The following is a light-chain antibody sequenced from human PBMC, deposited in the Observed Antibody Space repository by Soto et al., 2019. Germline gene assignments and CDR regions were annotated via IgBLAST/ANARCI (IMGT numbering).Light chain of an antibody. Sequence: EIVLTQSPGTLSLSPGERATLSCSASQSVTSSFLAWYQQKPGQAPRLLIYGASSRATGIPDRFSGSGSGADFTLTISGLEPEDFAVYYCQQYGSSRWTFGQGTKVDIK. CDR3: QQYGSSRWT. J-gene: IGKJ1*01. CDR1: QSVTSSF. V-gene: IGKV3-20*01. CDR2: GAS.